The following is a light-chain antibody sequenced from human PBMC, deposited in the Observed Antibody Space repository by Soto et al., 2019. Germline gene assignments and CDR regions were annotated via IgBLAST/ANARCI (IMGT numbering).Light chain of an antibody. V-gene: IGKV3-15*01. CDR2: GAS. CDR3: QQYSKWPLT. J-gene: IGKJ4*01. CDR1: QGVRSD. Sequence: EIAMTQSPDTLSVSPGDRATLSCRASQGVRSDLAWYQQKPGQSPRLLIYGASTRAAETPARFSGSGSETEFTLTISSLQSEDFAVYYCQQYSKWPLTFGGGTKVDIK.